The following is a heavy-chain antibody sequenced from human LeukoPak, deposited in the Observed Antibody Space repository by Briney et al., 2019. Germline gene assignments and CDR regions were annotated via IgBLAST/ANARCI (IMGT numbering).Heavy chain of an antibody. V-gene: IGHV4-39*01. CDR2: ISYSGAS. Sequence: PSVTLSLTCTVSGVSINTGGDYWGWIRQTPGKGLEWIANISYSGASFYNPSLKSRVTISRDTSKNQFSLRLTSVSAADTAVYYCARQYSKWGQGTLLTVSS. D-gene: IGHD5-12*01. CDR3: ARQYSK. CDR1: GVSINTGGDY. J-gene: IGHJ4*02.